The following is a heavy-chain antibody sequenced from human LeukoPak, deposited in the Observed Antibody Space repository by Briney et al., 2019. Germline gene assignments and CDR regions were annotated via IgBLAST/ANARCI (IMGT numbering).Heavy chain of an antibody. Sequence: PSETLSLTCAVYGGSFSGYYWSWIRQPPGKGLEWIREINHSGSTNYNPSLKSRVTISVDTSKNQFSLKLSSVTAADTAVYYCARDGGATVVTRPFDYWGQGTLVTVSS. V-gene: IGHV4-34*01. CDR1: GGSFSGYY. D-gene: IGHD4-23*01. CDR3: ARDGGATVVTRPFDY. J-gene: IGHJ4*02. CDR2: INHSGST.